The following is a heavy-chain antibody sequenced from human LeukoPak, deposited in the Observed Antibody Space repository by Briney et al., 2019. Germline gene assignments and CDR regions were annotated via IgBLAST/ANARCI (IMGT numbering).Heavy chain of an antibody. D-gene: IGHD3-9*01. V-gene: IGHV3-48*03. CDR3: ARGASYDILTGYYYYYYYMDV. CDR1: GFTFDDYA. J-gene: IGHJ6*03. Sequence: PGGSLRLSCAASGFTFDDYAMHWVRQAPGKGLEWVSYISSSGSTIYYADSVKGRFTISRDNAKNSLYLQMNSLRAEDTAVYYCARGASYDILTGYYYYYYYMDVWGKGTTVTISS. CDR2: ISSSGSTI.